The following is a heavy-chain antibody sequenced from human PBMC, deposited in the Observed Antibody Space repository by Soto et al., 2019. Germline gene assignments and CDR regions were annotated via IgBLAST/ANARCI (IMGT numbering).Heavy chain of an antibody. D-gene: IGHD4-17*01. Sequence: QVQVVQSRAEVKKPGASVKVSCKTSGYTFTEYDINWVRQAPGQGLEYMGWVSPENRHAGYAPQFRGRVSMTADTSINTVYLELTTLTYEDTAVYYCEVTTGYWGQGTMVTVSS. CDR3: EVTTGY. CDR2: VSPENRHA. CDR1: GYTFTEYD. J-gene: IGHJ4*02. V-gene: IGHV1-8*01.